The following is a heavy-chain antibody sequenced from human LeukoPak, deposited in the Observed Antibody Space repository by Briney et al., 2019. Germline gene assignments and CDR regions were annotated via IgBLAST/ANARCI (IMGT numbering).Heavy chain of an antibody. J-gene: IGHJ6*02. D-gene: IGHD2-21*02. CDR1: GFTFSSYR. V-gene: IGHV3-21*01. CDR2: ISSSSSYI. Sequence: GGSLRLSCAASGFTFSSYRMNWVRQAPGKGLEWVSSISSSSSYIYYADSVKGRFTISRDNAKNSLYLQMNSLRAEDTAVYYCTRQEAATATSFYGMDVWGLGTTVTVSS. CDR3: TRQEAATATSFYGMDV.